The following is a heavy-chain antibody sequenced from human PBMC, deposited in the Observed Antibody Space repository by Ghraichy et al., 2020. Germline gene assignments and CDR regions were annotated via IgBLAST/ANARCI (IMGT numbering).Heavy chain of an antibody. CDR2: IYYSGST. CDR3: VVRGEWELLVFDY. D-gene: IGHD1-26*01. J-gene: IGHJ4*02. Sequence: SETLSLTCTVSGGSISSSSYYWGWIRQPPGKGLEWIGSIYYSGSTYYNPSLKSRVTISVDTSKNQFSLKLSSVTAADTAVYYCVVRGEWELLVFDYWGQGTLVTVSS. CDR1: GGSISSSSYY. V-gene: IGHV4-39*07.